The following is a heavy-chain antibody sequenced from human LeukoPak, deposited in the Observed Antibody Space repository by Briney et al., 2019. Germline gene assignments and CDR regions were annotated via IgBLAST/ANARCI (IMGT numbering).Heavy chain of an antibody. J-gene: IGHJ3*02. Sequence: PGGSLRLSCAASGFTFSSYAMSWVRQAPGKGLEWVSAISGSGGSTYYADSVKGRFTISRDKSKNTLYLQMNSLRAEDTAVYYCAKGHLGYYDILTGYHNRDNDAFDIWGQGTMVTVSS. CDR1: GFTFSSYA. CDR2: ISGSGGST. CDR3: AKGHLGYYDILTGYHNRDNDAFDI. V-gene: IGHV3-23*01. D-gene: IGHD3-9*01.